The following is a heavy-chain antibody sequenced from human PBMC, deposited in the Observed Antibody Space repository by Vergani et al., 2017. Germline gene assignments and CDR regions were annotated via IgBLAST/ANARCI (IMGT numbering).Heavy chain of an antibody. Sequence: QVQLVQSGAEVKLPGSSVKVSCKASGGTFSSYAITWVRQAPGQGLEWMGRIIPIFGTANYAQKFQGRVTIIADETTSTAYMELSSLRSEDTAVYYCARENRPYYDIGTGLDYWGQGTLVTVSS. J-gene: IGHJ4*01. V-gene: IGHV1-69*13. CDR1: GGTFSSYA. CDR2: IIPIFGTA. CDR3: ARENRPYYDIGTGLDY. D-gene: IGHD3-9*01.